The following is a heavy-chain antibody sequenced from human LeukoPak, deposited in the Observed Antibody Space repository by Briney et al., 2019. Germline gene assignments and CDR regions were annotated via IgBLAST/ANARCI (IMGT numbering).Heavy chain of an antibody. CDR3: ARGAAGYSSSWPDY. D-gene: IGHD6-13*01. V-gene: IGHV1-8*03. J-gene: IGHJ4*02. Sequence: GASVKVSCKASGYTSTSYDINWVRQATGQGLEWMGWMNPNSGNTGYAQKFQGRVTITRNTSISTAYMELSSLRSEDTAVYYCARGAAGYSSSWPDYWGQGTLVTVSS. CDR2: MNPNSGNT. CDR1: GYTSTSYD.